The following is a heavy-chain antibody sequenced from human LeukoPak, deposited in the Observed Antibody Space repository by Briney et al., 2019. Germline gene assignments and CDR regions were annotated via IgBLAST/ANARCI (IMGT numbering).Heavy chain of an antibody. CDR3: ARGTRPPDY. J-gene: IGHJ4*02. V-gene: IGHV3-48*02. CDR2: ISSSSSTI. D-gene: IGHD2-2*01. CDR1: GFTLSNYN. Sequence: GSLRLSCATSGFTLSNYNINWVRQAPGKGLEWVSFISSSSSTIYYADSVKGRFTISRDNAKNSLYLQMNSLRDEDTAVYYCARGTRPPDYWGQGTLVTVSS.